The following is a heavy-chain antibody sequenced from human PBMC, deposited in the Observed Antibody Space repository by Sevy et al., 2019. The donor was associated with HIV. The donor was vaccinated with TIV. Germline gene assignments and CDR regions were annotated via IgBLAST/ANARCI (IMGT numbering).Heavy chain of an antibody. V-gene: IGHV1-2*06. J-gene: IGHJ5*02. CDR2: INPSSGGT. CDR1: GYTFIGYY. CDR3: AGQTSGWYDWFDP. Sequence: ASVKVSCKASGYTFIGYYIHWLRQAPGQGLEWIGRINPSSGGTKYTQKFQGRVTVTTDMSVSTAYMELIGLRSDDTAMYYGAGQTSGWYDWFDPWGQGTLVTVSS. D-gene: IGHD6-19*01.